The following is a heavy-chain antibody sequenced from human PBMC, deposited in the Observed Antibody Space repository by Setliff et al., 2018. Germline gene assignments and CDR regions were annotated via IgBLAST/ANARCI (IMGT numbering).Heavy chain of an antibody. D-gene: IGHD7-27*01. CDR3: ARHRPNLPFDA. CDR2: INHRGST. CDR1: GGTFSDYH. V-gene: IGHV4-34*01. J-gene: IGHJ4*02. Sequence: SETLSLTCAAYGGTFSDYHWTWIRQSPEKGLEWIGEINHRGSTNYNPSLKSRVTISIDTSKDQLSLKLTSVTATDTAVYYCARHRPNLPFDAWGQGALVTVSS.